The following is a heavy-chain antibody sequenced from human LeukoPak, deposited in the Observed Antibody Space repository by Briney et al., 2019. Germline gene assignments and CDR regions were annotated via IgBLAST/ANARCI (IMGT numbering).Heavy chain of an antibody. Sequence: ASVKVSCKASGYAFTSYGISWVRQAPGQGLEWMGWISAYNGNTNYAQKLQGRVTMTTDTSTSTAYMELRSLRSDDTAVYYCARDQSYYDFWSGAPQTPFDYWGQGTLVTVSS. CDR1: GYAFTSYG. V-gene: IGHV1-18*01. J-gene: IGHJ4*02. CDR2: ISAYNGNT. D-gene: IGHD3-3*01. CDR3: ARDQSYYDFWSGAPQTPFDY.